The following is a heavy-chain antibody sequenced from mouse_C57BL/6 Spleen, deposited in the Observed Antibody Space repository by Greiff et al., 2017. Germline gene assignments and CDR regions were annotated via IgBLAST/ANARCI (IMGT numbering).Heavy chain of an antibody. J-gene: IGHJ3*01. CDR3: ASGALRTAWFAY. V-gene: IGHV1-39*01. Sequence: EVQLQQSGPELVKPGASVKISCKASGYSFTDYNMNWVKQSNGKSLEWIGVINPNYGTTSYNQKFKGKATLTVDQSSSTAYMQLTSLTSEDSAVYYRASGALRTAWFAYWGQGTLVTVSA. CDR1: GYSFTDYN. CDR2: INPNYGTT.